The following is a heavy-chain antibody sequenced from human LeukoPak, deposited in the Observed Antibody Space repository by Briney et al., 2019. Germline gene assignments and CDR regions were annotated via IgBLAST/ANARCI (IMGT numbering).Heavy chain of an antibody. Sequence: PGRSLRLSCAASGFIFSSYGMHWVRQAPGKGLEWVAVISYDGSNKYYADSVKGRFTISRDNSKNTLYLQMNSLRAEDTAVYYCAKGTTTPYDSSGSHSHDAFDIWGQGTMVTVSS. CDR3: AKGTTTPYDSSGSHSHDAFDI. J-gene: IGHJ3*02. V-gene: IGHV3-30*18. CDR1: GFIFSSYG. D-gene: IGHD3-22*01. CDR2: ISYDGSNK.